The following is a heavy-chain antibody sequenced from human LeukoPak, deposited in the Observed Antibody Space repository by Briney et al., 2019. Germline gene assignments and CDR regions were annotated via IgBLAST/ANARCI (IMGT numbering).Heavy chain of an antibody. CDR2: IYSGGST. D-gene: IGHD3-10*01. CDR3: AREDGSGTYDY. V-gene: IGHV3-53*01. J-gene: IGHJ4*02. Sequence: GGSLRLSCAASGFTVSSNYMSWVRQAPGKGLEWVSVIYSGGSTYYADSVKGRFPISRDNSKNTLYLQMNSLRAEDTAVYYCAREDGSGTYDYWGQGTLVTVSS. CDR1: GFTVSSNY.